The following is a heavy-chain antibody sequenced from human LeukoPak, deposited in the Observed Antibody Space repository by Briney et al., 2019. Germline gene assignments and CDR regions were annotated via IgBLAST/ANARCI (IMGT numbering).Heavy chain of an antibody. CDR2: ISGSGGST. J-gene: IGHJ4*02. CDR1: GFTFSSYA. V-gene: IGHV3-23*01. CDR3: AKQGKAAAAWPVDY. Sequence: GGSLRLSCAASGFTFSSYAMSWVRQAPGKGLEWVSAISGSGGSTYYADSVKGRFTISRGNSKNTLYLQMNSLRAEDTAVYYCAKQGKAAAAWPVDYWGQGTLVTVSS. D-gene: IGHD6-13*01.